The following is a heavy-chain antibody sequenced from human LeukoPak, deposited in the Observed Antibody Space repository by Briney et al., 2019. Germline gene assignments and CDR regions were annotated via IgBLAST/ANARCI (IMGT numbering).Heavy chain of an antibody. J-gene: IGHJ3*02. V-gene: IGHV4-30-4*01. Sequence: PSQTLSLTCTVSGGSISSGDYYWSWIRQPPGKGLEWIGYIYYSGSTYYNPSLKSRVTISVDTSKNQSSLKLSSVTAADTAVYYCARVEYGEYAFDIWGQGTMVTVSS. D-gene: IGHD4-17*01. CDR1: GGSISSGDYY. CDR3: ARVEYGEYAFDI. CDR2: IYYSGST.